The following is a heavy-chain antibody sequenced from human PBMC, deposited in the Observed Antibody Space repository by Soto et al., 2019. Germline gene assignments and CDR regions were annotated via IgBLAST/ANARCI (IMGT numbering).Heavy chain of an antibody. CDR1: GFTFDDYA. Sequence: PGGSLRLSCAASGFTFDDYAMHWVRQAPGKGPEWVSGISWNSASIGYADSVKGRFTISRDNSKNTLYLQMNSLRAEDTAVYYCAKEKISTSCCNWFDPWGQGTLVTVSS. V-gene: IGHV3-9*01. D-gene: IGHD2-2*01. CDR3: AKEKISTSCCNWFDP. CDR2: ISWNSASI. J-gene: IGHJ5*02.